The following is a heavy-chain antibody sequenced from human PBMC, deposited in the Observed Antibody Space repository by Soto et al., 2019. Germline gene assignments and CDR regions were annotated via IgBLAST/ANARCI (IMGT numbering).Heavy chain of an antibody. CDR1: GGSFSGYY. D-gene: IGHD3-10*01. CDR3: ARLAGVSNFYYYYMDV. V-gene: IGHV4-34*01. Sequence: QVQLQQWGAGLLKPSETLSLTCAVSGGSFSGYYWSWIRQPPGKGLEWIGEINHSGRTNYKPSLPSRVTVSVDTSKNQFSLKLSSVTAADTAVYYCARLAGVSNFYYYYMDVWGKWTTVTVSS. CDR2: INHSGRT. J-gene: IGHJ6*03.